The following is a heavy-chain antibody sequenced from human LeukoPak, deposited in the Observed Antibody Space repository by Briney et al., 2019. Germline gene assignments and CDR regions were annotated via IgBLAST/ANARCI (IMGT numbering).Heavy chain of an antibody. CDR3: ARDVGSSWYFPNWFDP. Sequence: SQTLSLTCAISGDSVSSNSAAWNWIRQSPSRGLEWLGRTYYRSKWYNDYAVSVKSRITINPDTSKNQFSLQLNSVTPEDTAVYYCARDVGSSWYFPNWFDPWGQGTLVTVSS. D-gene: IGHD6-13*01. CDR2: TYYRSKWYN. V-gene: IGHV6-1*01. J-gene: IGHJ5*02. CDR1: GDSVSSNSAA.